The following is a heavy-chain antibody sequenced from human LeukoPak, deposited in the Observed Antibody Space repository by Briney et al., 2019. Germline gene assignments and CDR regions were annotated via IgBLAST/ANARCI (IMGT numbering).Heavy chain of an antibody. CDR1: GYTFTSYY. CDR2: INPSGGST. J-gene: IGHJ4*02. V-gene: IGHV1-46*01. CDR3: ARATLSDYYFNY. Sequence: RASVTVSCKASGYTFTSYYMHWVRQAPGQGLEWMGIINPSGGSTSYAQKFQGRVTMTRDTSTNTVYMELSSLRSEDTAVYFCARATLSDYYFNYWGQGTLVTVSS.